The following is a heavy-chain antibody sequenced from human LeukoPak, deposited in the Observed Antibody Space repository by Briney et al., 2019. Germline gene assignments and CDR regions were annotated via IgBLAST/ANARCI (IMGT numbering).Heavy chain of an antibody. Sequence: GGSLKLSCAASGFTFSNYWMHWVRQAPGKGLVWVSHITEDGASTTYADSVKGRFTISRDNAKKTVFLQMNSLRAEDTAVYYCAKDRVPLAARPLHFDYWGQGTLVTVSS. CDR3: AKDRVPLAARPLHFDY. J-gene: IGHJ4*02. CDR1: GFTFSNYW. V-gene: IGHV3-74*01. D-gene: IGHD6-6*01. CDR2: ITEDGAST.